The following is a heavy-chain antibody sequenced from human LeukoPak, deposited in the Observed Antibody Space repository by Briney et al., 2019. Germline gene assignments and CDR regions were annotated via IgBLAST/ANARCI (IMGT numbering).Heavy chain of an antibody. D-gene: IGHD3-16*02. CDR1: GFTFSSYS. J-gene: IGHJ3*02. CDR3: ARDQARYDYIWGSYRLDAFDI. CDR2: ISSSSSTI. Sequence: GGSLRLSCAASGFTFSSYSMNWVRQAPGKGLEWVSYISSSSSTIYYADSVKGRFTISRDNAKNSLYLQVNSLRDEDTAVYYCARDQARYDYIWGSYRLDAFDIWGQGTMVTVSS. V-gene: IGHV3-48*02.